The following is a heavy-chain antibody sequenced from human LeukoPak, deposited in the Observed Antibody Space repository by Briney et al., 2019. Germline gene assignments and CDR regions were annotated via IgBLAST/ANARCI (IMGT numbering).Heavy chain of an antibody. CDR1: GGTFSSYA. CDR3: ARGGIAARYGMDV. Sequence: SVKVSCKASGGTFSSYAISWVRQAPGQGLEWMGRIIPILGIANYAQKFQGRVTITADKSTSTAYMELSSLRSEDTAVYYCARGGIAARYGMDVWGQGTTVTVSS. J-gene: IGHJ6*02. CDR2: IIPILGIA. D-gene: IGHD6-6*01. V-gene: IGHV1-69*04.